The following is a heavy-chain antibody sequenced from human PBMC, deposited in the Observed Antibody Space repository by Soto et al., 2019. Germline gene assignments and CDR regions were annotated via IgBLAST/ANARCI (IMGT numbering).Heavy chain of an antibody. V-gene: IGHV3-74*01. Sequence: EVQLVESGGGLVRPGGSLRLSCAASGFTFSYYWMHWVRQAPGTGLVWVSRIHSDGSSTTYADFVKGRFIISRDNARNTVDLQVNSVRVEDTAVYYCARGDRGAFDLWGQGTVVTVSS. CDR2: IHSDGSST. CDR1: GFTFSYYW. D-gene: IGHD1-26*01. CDR3: ARGDRGAFDL. J-gene: IGHJ3*01.